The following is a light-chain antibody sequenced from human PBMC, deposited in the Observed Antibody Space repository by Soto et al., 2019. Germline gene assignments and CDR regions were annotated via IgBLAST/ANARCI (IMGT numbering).Light chain of an antibody. V-gene: IGKV1-5*03. Sequence: DIQMTQSPSTLSASVGDRVIITCRASQGIVVWLAWYQQKPGKAPKLLIYQTSTLESGVPSRFSGSGSGTEFTLPISCLQPDEFATYYCQQYSSYSVFTFGPGTKVDIK. CDR1: QGIVVW. J-gene: IGKJ3*01. CDR3: QQYSSYSVFT. CDR2: QTS.